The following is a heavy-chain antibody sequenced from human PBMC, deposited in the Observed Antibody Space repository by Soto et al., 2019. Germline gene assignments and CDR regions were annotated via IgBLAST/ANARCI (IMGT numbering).Heavy chain of an antibody. CDR1: GLPVAGSY. Sequence: GGSLRLSCVASGLPVAGSYMAWVRQAPGKGLEWASVIYNDGTTYYSQSVEGRFTISRDTSKNTLYLQMDRLRDEDTAVYYCVRPLPSGQTHARDVWGRETTVAVSS. V-gene: IGHV3-53*01. J-gene: IGHJ6*02. CDR2: IYNDGTT. D-gene: IGHD3-10*01. CDR3: VRPLPSGQTHARDV.